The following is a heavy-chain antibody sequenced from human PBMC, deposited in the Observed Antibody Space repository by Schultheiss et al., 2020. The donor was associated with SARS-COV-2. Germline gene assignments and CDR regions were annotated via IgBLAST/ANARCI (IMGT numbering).Heavy chain of an antibody. J-gene: IGHJ6*02. CDR3: AKDRADYYDSSGSWRGYYGMDV. V-gene: IGHV3-23*01. D-gene: IGHD3-22*01. Sequence: GGSLRLSCAASGFTFSSYAMSWVRQAPGKGLEWVSAISGSGGSTYYADSVKGRFTISRDNSKNTLYLQMNSLRAEDTAVYYCAKDRADYYDSSGSWRGYYGMDVWGQGTTVTVSS. CDR1: GFTFSSYA. CDR2: ISGSGGST.